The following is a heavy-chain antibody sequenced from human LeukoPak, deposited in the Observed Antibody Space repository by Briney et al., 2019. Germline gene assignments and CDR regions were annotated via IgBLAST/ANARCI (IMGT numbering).Heavy chain of an antibody. CDR1: GGTFSSYT. Sequence: ASVKVSCKASGGTFSSYTISWVRQAPGQGLEWMGGIIPIFGTANYAQKFQGRVTITADESTSTAYMELSSLRSEDTAVYYCARQWDSRAFDYWGQGTLVTVSS. CDR2: IIPIFGTA. J-gene: IGHJ4*02. V-gene: IGHV1-69*01. CDR3: ARQWDSRAFDY. D-gene: IGHD1-26*01.